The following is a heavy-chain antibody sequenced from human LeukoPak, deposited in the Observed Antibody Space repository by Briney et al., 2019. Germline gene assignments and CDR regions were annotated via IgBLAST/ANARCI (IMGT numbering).Heavy chain of an antibody. CDR1: GGSISSYY. CDR2: IYYSGST. V-gene: IGHV4-59*08. CDR3: ARHRSGYVGGMDV. J-gene: IGHJ6*02. D-gene: IGHD5-12*01. Sequence: PSETLSLTCTVSGGSISSYYWSWIRQPPGKGLEWIGYIYYSGSTNYNPSLKSRVTISVDTSKNQFSLKLSSVTAADTAVYYCARHRSGYVGGMDVWGQGTTVTVSS.